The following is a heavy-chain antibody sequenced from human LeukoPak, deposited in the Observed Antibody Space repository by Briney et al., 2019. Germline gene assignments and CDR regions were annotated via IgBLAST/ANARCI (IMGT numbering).Heavy chain of an antibody. CDR3: AREQIAVAGLYGMDV. D-gene: IGHD6-19*01. CDR1: GGTFSSYA. CDR2: IIPIFGTA. J-gene: IGHJ6*02. Sequence: SVKVSCRASGGTFSSYAISWVRQAPGQGLEWMGGIIPIFGTANYAQKFQGRVTITADESTSTAYMELSSLRSEDTAVYYCAREQIAVAGLYGMDVWGQGTTVTVSS. V-gene: IGHV1-69*13.